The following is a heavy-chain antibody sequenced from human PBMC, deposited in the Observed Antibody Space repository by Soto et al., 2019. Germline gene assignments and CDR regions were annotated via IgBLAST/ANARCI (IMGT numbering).Heavy chain of an antibody. CDR2: IYYSGRT. CDR3: ASFCSGGNCYSSIYFDY. V-gene: IGHV4-39*01. Sequence: QLQLLESDPRLVKPSETLSLTCTVSGDSISSHRYYWGWIRQPPGRGLEWIGSIYYSGRTYHSPSLKGRVTVSLDTSKNQFSLRLSSVTAADTAIYFCASFCSGGNCYSSIYFDYWGQGTLVTVSS. J-gene: IGHJ4*02. D-gene: IGHD2-15*01. CDR1: GDSISSHRYY.